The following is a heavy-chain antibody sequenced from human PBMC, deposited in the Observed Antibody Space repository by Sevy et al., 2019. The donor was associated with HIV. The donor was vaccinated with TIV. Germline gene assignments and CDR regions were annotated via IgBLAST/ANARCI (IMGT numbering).Heavy chain of an antibody. CDR3: TRTSYYYDSGSYYGMDV. CDR1: GFTSGDYI. J-gene: IGHJ6*02. Sequence: GGSLRLSCTPSGFTSGDYILTWVRQTPGKGLEWVGFIRSKTYGGTTGYAASVKGSFTISRDDSKNVAYLRMNSLKTEETAVYYCTRTSYYYDSGSYYGMDVWGQGTTVTVSS. CDR2: IRSKTYGGTT. D-gene: IGHD3-10*01. V-gene: IGHV3-49*04.